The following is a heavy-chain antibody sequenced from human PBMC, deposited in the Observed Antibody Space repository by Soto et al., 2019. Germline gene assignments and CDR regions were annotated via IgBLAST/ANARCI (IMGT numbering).Heavy chain of an antibody. CDR1: VGSISGHS. V-gene: IGHV4-4*07. CDR3: ARNFDRAATGTAFDS. Sequence: PSETLPGTCSVSVGSISGHSGSWIRLRAGRRLQWVGRIYSIGTTNYDSSLKSRVRMSVDTDRNSFSLRLDSVTAADTAVYYCARNFDRAATGTAFDSWGRGVLVTVSS. J-gene: IGHJ4*02. D-gene: IGHD3-9*01. CDR2: IYSIGTT.